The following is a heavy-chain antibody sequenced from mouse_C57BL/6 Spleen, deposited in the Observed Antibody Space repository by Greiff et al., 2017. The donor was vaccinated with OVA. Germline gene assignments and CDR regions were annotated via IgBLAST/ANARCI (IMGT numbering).Heavy chain of an antibody. D-gene: IGHD2-14*01. Sequence: VQLQQPGAELVKPGASVKVSCKASGYTFTSYWMHWVKQRPGQGLEWIGRIHPSDSDTNYNQKFKGKATLTVDKSSSTAYMQLSSLTSEDPAVYYCAIGGYEDYAMDYWGQGTSVTVSS. J-gene: IGHJ4*01. CDR1: GYTFTSYW. CDR3: AIGGYEDYAMDY. V-gene: IGHV1-74*04. CDR2: IHPSDSDT.